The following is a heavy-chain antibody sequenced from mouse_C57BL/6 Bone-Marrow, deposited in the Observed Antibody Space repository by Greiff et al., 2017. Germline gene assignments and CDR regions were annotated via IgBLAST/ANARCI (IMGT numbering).Heavy chain of an antibody. Sequence: EVQLQESGPGMVKPSQSLSLTCTVTGYSITSGFVWHWIRHFPGNQLEWMAYISYSGTTNYNQSLKSRISITHDTSKNHFFLKLNSVTAEDTATYYWARGEIYDDDRYVDVWGTGTTVTVSS. D-gene: IGHD2-4*01. CDR3: ARGEIYDDDRYVDV. CDR2: ISYSGTT. J-gene: IGHJ1*03. CDR1: GYSITSGFV. V-gene: IGHV3-1*01.